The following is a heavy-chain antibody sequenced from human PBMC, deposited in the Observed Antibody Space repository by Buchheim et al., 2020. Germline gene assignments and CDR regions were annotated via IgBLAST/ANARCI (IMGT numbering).Heavy chain of an antibody. Sequence: EVQLVESGGGLVQPGGSLRLSCAASGFTFSSYSMNWVRQAPGKGLEWVSYISSSSSTIYYADSVKGRFTISRDNAKNSLYLQMNSLRAEDTAVYYCAREETIVVVSAAIDYWGQGTL. D-gene: IGHD2-2*01. V-gene: IGHV3-48*04. CDR3: AREETIVVVSAAIDY. CDR2: ISSSSSTI. J-gene: IGHJ4*02. CDR1: GFTFSSYS.